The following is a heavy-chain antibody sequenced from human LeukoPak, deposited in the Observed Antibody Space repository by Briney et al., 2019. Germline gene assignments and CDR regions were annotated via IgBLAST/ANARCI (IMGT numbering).Heavy chain of an antibody. D-gene: IGHD3-9*01. V-gene: IGHV3-30-3*01. CDR1: GFTFSSYA. J-gene: IGHJ4*02. CDR3: ARDPSYLTRPDY. Sequence: PGGSLRLSCAASGFTFSSYAMHWVRQAPGKGLEWVAVISYDGSNKYYADSVKGRFTISRDNAKNSLYLQMNSLRAEDTAVYYCARDPSYLTRPDYWGQGTLVTVSS. CDR2: ISYDGSNK.